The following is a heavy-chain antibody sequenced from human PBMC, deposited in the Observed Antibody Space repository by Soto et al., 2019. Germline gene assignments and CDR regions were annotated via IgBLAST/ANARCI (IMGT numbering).Heavy chain of an antibody. CDR1: GFTFSSYS. J-gene: IGHJ4*02. D-gene: IGHD3-10*01. CDR3: ARDHYGSGSYPDPFDY. Sequence: ESGGGLVQPGGSLRLSCAASGFTFSSYSMNWVRQAPGKGLEWVSYIRSSSSSIYYADSVKGRFTISRDNAKNSLYLQMNSLRDEDTAVYYCARDHYGSGSYPDPFDYGGQGTLVTVSS. CDR2: IRSSSSSI. V-gene: IGHV3-48*02.